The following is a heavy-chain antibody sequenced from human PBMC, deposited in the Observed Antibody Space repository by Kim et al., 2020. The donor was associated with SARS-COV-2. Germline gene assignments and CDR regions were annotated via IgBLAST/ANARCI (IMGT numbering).Heavy chain of an antibody. V-gene: IGHV4-39*01. CDR2: IYYSGST. J-gene: IGHJ6*02. Sequence: SETLSLTCTVSGGSISSSSYYWGWIRQPPGKGLEWIGSIYYSGSTYYNPSLKSRVTISVDTSKNQFSLKLSSVTAADTAVYYCASTHNSYYYYYGMDVWGQGTTVTVS. CDR3: ASTHNSYYYYYGMDV. CDR1: GGSISSSSYY. D-gene: IGHD5-18*01.